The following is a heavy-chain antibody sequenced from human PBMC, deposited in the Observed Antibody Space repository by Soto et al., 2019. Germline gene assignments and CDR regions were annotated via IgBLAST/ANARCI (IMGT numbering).Heavy chain of an antibody. V-gene: IGHV4-59*11. CDR1: GVSTSNHY. Sequence: QVQLQESGPGLVKPSETLSLTCSVSGVSTSNHYWTWIRKPPGQGPEWIGCVYYRGTTNYNASFNSRVTISVDTSKYQFSLKLTPVTTADTAIYYCARGGGSPYHDHEFDYWGQGILVTVSS. CDR3: ARGGGSPYHDHEFDY. CDR2: VYYRGTT. J-gene: IGHJ4*02. D-gene: IGHD2-2*01.